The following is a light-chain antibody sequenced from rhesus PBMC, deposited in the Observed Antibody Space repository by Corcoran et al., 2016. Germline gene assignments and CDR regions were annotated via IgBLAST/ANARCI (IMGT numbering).Light chain of an antibody. J-gene: IGLJ1*01. CDR3: CTWHGISKTYI. CDR1: RGFNVGDFW. Sequence: QPVLTQPSSQSASPGAPARLTCTLSRGFNVGDFWIHWYQQKSGSPPRYLLYYHSDSDKHQHSGVPSRFSGSNAASANEGILRIAGLQPEDEADFYCCTWHGISKTYIFGGGTRLTVL. CDR2: YHSDSDK. V-gene: IGLV5-95*01.